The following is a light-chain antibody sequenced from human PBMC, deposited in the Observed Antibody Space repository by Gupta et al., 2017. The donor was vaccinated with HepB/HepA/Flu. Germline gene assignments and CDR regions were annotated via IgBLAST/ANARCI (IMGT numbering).Light chain of an antibody. CDR1: QSIISY. CDR3: QQSYSTHL. Sequence: DIQMTQSPSSLSASVGDRVTITCRASQSIISYLNWYQQKPGKAPKLLIYAASRWQSGVPSRFSGSGYGTDFTLTSSRRQPEDFANYYWQQSYSTHLFGHGTKVDIK. CDR2: AAS. V-gene: IGKV1-39*01. J-gene: IGKJ3*01.